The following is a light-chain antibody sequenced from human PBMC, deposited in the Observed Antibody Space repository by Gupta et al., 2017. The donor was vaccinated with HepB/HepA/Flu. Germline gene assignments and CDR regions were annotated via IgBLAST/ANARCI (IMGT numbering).Light chain of an antibody. V-gene: IGLV1-47*02. J-gene: IGLJ3*02. Sequence: QSPLTQPPSVSATPGPTVAISCSGNRANSGGNYVDWYQQFPGMAPRPLIRSDKLRPSGVPGRFSGSKSGTSASRAISGLRTEDEADYYWATWDDSLSGGVFGGGTKVTVL. CDR1: RANSGGNY. CDR3: ATWDDSLSGGV. CDR2: SDK.